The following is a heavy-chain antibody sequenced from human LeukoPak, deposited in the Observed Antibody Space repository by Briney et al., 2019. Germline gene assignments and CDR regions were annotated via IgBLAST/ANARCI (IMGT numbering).Heavy chain of an antibody. CDR3: ARGILTGKDWFDP. CDR1: GDSINSGSYY. V-gene: IGHV4-39*01. J-gene: IGHJ5*02. D-gene: IGHD3-9*01. Sequence: SETLSLTCTVSGDSINSGSYYWAWIRQPPGKELEWIGSIYYSGRTSHNPSLKSRVTISVDTSKNQFSLKLSSVTAADTAVYYCARGILTGKDWFDPWGQGTLVTVSS. CDR2: IYYSGRT.